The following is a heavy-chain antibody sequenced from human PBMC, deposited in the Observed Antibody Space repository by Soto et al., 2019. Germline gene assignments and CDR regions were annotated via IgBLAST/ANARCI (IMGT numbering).Heavy chain of an antibody. CDR3: ARVRGFGEPLPYYGMDV. V-gene: IGHV3-33*01. D-gene: IGHD3-10*01. CDR2: IWYDGSNE. CDR1: GFTFSSYG. J-gene: IGHJ6*02. Sequence: QVQLVESGGGVVQPGRSLRLSCAASGFTFSSYGMHWVRQAPGKGLEWVAVIWYDGSNEYYADSVKGRFTISRDNSKNTLYLQMNSLRAEDTAVYYCARVRGFGEPLPYYGMDVWGQGTTVTVSS.